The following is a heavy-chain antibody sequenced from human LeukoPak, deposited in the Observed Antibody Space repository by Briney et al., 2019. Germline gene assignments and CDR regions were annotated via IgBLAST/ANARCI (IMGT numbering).Heavy chain of an antibody. CDR3: ASCTAAAGTFDYYYMDV. V-gene: IGHV4-59*12. J-gene: IGHJ6*03. Sequence: KTSETLSLTCTVAGGSISSDYWSCVRQPPGKGLWWIGCIYYSGSTNYNPSLKSPVHISVHTSQNQFSLKLSSVTAADTAVYYCASCTAAAGTFDYYYMDVWGKGTTVTVSS. D-gene: IGHD6-13*01. CDR1: GGSISSDY. CDR2: IYYSGST.